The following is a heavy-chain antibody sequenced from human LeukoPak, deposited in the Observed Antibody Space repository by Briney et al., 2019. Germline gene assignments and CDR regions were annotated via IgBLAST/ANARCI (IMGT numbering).Heavy chain of an antibody. Sequence: SQTLSLTCTVSGGSISSGGYYWSWIRQHPGKGLDWLGYSYSSRSTYYNPSLKSRVTISVDTSKNQFSLTLSSVPAADTAVDYCARGEGFDDSSGNLLAYWGQGTLVTVSS. V-gene: IGHV4-31*03. J-gene: IGHJ4*02. CDR1: GGSISSGGYY. CDR2: SYSSRST. CDR3: ARGEGFDDSSGNLLAY. D-gene: IGHD3-22*01.